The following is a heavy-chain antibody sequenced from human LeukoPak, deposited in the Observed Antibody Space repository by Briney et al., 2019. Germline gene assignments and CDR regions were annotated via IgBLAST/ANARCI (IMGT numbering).Heavy chain of an antibody. V-gene: IGHV4-59*01. J-gene: IGHJ5*02. CDR3: ANEDVSGYSYA. D-gene: IGHD5-18*01. CDR2: IYYSGST. CDR1: GGSISSYY. Sequence: PSETLSLTCTVSGGSISSYYWSWIRQPPGKGLEWIGYIYYSGSTNYNPSLKSRVTISVDTSKNQFSLKLSSVTAADTAVYYCANEDVSGYSYAWGQGTLVTVSS.